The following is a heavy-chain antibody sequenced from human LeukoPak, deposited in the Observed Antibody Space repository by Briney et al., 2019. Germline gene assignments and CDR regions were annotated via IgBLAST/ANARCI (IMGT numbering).Heavy chain of an antibody. Sequence: PGGSLRLSCAASGFTLSSYAMGWVRQAPGKGLEWVSAISVSGNTYHADSVKGRFTISRDSSKNTLYLQMNRLRAEDTAVYYCAKDLSGSYYDGYDYWGQGTLVTVSS. V-gene: IGHV3-23*01. CDR1: GFTLSSYA. D-gene: IGHD1-26*01. J-gene: IGHJ4*02. CDR2: ISVSGNT. CDR3: AKDLSGSYYDGYDY.